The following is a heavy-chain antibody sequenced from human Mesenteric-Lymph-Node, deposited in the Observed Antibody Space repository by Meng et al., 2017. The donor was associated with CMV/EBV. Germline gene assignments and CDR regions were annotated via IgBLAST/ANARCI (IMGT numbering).Heavy chain of an antibody. J-gene: IGHJ3*01. V-gene: IGHV4-39*07. CDR2: ICYSGST. D-gene: IGHD3-16*01. Sequence: SETLSLTCTVSGGSINSSSYYWGWIRQPPGKGLEWIGSICYSGSTYHNPSLKSRLAMSVDTSKNQFSLRLFSVTAADTAMYYCARDLLLRFGDPNHAAFDVWGQGTMVTVSS. CDR1: GGSINSSSYY. CDR3: ARDLLLRFGDPNHAAFDV.